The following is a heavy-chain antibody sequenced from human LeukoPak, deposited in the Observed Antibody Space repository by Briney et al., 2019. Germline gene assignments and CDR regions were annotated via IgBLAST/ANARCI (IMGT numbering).Heavy chain of an antibody. CDR1: GYTFTGYY. J-gene: IGHJ4*02. Sequence: ASVKVSCKASGYTFTGYYMRWVRQVPGQGLEWMGWISAYNGNTNYAQKLQGRVTMTTDTSTSTVYMELRSLRSDDTAVYYCARSRTHRLYSGSGSYPGAFDYWGQGTLVTVSS. CDR2: ISAYNGNT. V-gene: IGHV1-18*04. D-gene: IGHD3-10*01. CDR3: ARSRTHRLYSGSGSYPGAFDY.